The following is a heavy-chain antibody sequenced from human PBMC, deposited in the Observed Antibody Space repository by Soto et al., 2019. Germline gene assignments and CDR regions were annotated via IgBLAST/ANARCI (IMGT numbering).Heavy chain of an antibody. V-gene: IGHV3-33*01. CDR2: IWYDGSNK. D-gene: IGHD1-26*01. Sequence: GGSLRLSCAASGFSFSNYAMHWVPQAPGKGLEWVAVIWYDGSNKYYADSVKGRFTISKDNSQTTVYLQMNSLRAEDSAVYYCTRDPYGGSRYYFDSWGQGTLVTVSS. J-gene: IGHJ4*02. CDR3: TRDPYGGSRYYFDS. CDR1: GFSFSNYA.